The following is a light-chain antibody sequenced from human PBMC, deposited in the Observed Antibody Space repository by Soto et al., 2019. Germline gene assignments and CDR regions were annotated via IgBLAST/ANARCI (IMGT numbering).Light chain of an antibody. J-gene: IGKJ1*01. CDR1: QSVLSSSNNKNY. V-gene: IGKV4-1*01. CDR3: QQYYSIPPT. Sequence: DIVMTQSPDSLAVSLGERATINCKSSQSVLSSSNNKNYLAWYQHKPGQPPKLLIYWASTRESGVPDRFSGSGSATDFTLTISSLQDEDVAVYYCQQYYSIPPTFDQGTKVEIK. CDR2: WAS.